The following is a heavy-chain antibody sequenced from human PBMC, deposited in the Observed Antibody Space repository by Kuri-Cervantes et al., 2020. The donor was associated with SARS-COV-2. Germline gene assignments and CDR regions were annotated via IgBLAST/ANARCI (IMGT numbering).Heavy chain of an antibody. CDR3: AHASWLSGFVDY. CDR2: NDWDDDK. J-gene: IGHJ4*02. D-gene: IGHD2-15*01. CDR1: GFSLNNSGMC. V-gene: IGHV2-70*12. Sequence: GPTLVKPTQTVTTTCTFSGFSLNNSGMCVSWIRQPPGKALEWLARNDWDDDKYYSTSLRTRHTISKDTSKNQVVLTMTNMDPVDTATYYCAHASWLSGFVDYWGQGTLVTVSS.